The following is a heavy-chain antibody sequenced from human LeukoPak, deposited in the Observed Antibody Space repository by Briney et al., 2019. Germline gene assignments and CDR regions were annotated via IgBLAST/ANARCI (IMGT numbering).Heavy chain of an antibody. CDR1: GFTFSSYD. D-gene: IGHD1-1*01. CDR2: ISSSGSTI. CDR3: AIKQERPWFDY. V-gene: IGHV3-48*03. Sequence: PGGSLRLSCAASGFTFSSYDMNWVRQAPGKGLEWVSYISSSGSTIYYAGSVKGRFTISRDNAKNSLYLQMNSLRAEDTAVYYCAIKQERPWFDYWGQGTLVSVSS. J-gene: IGHJ4*02.